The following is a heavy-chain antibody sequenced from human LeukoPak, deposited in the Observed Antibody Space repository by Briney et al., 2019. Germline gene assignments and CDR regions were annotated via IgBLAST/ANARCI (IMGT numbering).Heavy chain of an antibody. CDR1: GGTFSSYA. D-gene: IGHD6-13*01. Sequence: SVKVSCKASGGTFSSYAISWVRQAPGQGLEWMGGIIPIFGTANYAQKFQGRVTITADESTSTAYMELSSLRSEDTAVYYCARVLQYSSSWYSPEYYFDYWGQGTLVTVSS. CDR2: IIPIFGTA. V-gene: IGHV1-69*13. CDR3: ARVLQYSSSWYSPEYYFDY. J-gene: IGHJ4*02.